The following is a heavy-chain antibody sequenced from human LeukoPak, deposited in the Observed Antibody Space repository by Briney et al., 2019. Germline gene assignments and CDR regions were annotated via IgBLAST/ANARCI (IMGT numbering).Heavy chain of an antibody. CDR1: GGSISSGGYS. V-gene: IGHV4-30-2*01. D-gene: IGHD5-24*01. CDR2: TYHSGST. J-gene: IGHJ1*01. CDR3: ARGFGGDGFQH. Sequence: SQTLSLTCAVSGGSISSGGYSWSWIRQPPGKGLEWIGYTYHSGSTYYNPSLKSRVTISVDRSKNQFSLKLSSVTAADTAVYYCARGFGGDGFQHWGQGTLVTVSS.